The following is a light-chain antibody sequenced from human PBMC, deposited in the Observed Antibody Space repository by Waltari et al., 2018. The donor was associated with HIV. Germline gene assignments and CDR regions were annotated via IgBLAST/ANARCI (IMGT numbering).Light chain of an antibody. V-gene: IGLV2-8*01. Sequence: QSALTQPPSASGSPGQSVTISCTGTSSDVGGFNYVSWYQQHPGKAPKLMISEVSKRPSGVPDRFSGSKSGNTASLTVSGLQAEDEADYYCSSYGGNNNSVVFGG. CDR2: EVS. CDR1: SSDVGGFNY. CDR3: SSYGGNNNSVV. J-gene: IGLJ2*01.